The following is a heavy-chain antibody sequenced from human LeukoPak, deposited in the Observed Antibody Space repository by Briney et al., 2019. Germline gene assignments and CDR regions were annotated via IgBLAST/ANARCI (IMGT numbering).Heavy chain of an antibody. Sequence: GGSLRLSCAASGFTFSSYAMGWVRQAPGKGLEWVSAISGSGGSTYYADSVKGRFTISRDNSKNTLYLQMNSLRAEDTAVYYCAKGGFRYYDSSGYYLDYWGQGTLVTVSS. CDR1: GFTFSSYA. D-gene: IGHD3-22*01. J-gene: IGHJ4*02. CDR3: AKGGFRYYDSSGYYLDY. CDR2: ISGSGGST. V-gene: IGHV3-23*01.